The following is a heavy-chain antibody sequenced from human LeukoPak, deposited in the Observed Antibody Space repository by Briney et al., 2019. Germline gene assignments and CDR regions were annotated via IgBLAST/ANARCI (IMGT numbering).Heavy chain of an antibody. D-gene: IGHD6-13*01. V-gene: IGHV3-7*01. CDR1: GFTFSSYW. CDR3: MTASRSSSWPPPT. J-gene: IGHJ5*02. CDR2: IKQDGSEK. Sequence: GGSLRLSCAASGFTFSSYWMNWVRQAPGEGLEWVANIKQDGSEKKYVDSVKGRFTISRDNAKNSLYLQMNSLRAEDTAMYYCMTASRSSSWPPPTWGQGTLVTVSS.